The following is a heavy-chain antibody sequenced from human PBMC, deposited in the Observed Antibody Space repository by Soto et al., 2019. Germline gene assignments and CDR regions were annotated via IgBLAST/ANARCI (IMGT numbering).Heavy chain of an antibody. V-gene: IGHV3-11*01. CDR3: AREFGDTGWFDP. CDR2: ISSGGTTA. J-gene: IGHJ5*02. D-gene: IGHD3-3*01. Sequence: HLVESGGGLGKPGGSLRLSCAVSGFSFSYYNMNWIRQVPGKGLEWISQISSGGTTAHFADSVRGRFTITRDNANNSLFLEMLSLRGGDTAVYYCAREFGDTGWFDPWGQGTLVTVSS. CDR1: GFSFSYYN.